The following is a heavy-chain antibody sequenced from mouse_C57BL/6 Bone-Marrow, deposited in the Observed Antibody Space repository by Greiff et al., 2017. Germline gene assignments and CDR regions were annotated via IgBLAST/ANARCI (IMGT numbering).Heavy chain of an antibody. V-gene: IGHV1-63*01. CDR2: IYPGGGYT. Sequence: VQLQQSGAELVRPGTSVKMSCKASGYTFTNYWIGWAKQRPGHGLEWIGDIYPGGGYTNYNEKFKGKATLTADKSSSTAYMQFSSLTSEDSAIYYCARKRGYGSSSYWYFDVWGTGTTVTVSS. CDR1: GYTFTNYW. D-gene: IGHD1-1*01. J-gene: IGHJ1*03. CDR3: ARKRGYGSSSYWYFDV.